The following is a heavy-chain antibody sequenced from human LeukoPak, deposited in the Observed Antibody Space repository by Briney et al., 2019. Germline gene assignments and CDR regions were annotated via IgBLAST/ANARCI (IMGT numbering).Heavy chain of an antibody. CDR2: VFHSGNT. V-gene: IGHV4-38-2*02. CDR3: ARDRSVGVLPAPPFDF. D-gene: IGHD6-6*01. CDR1: GYSISSTYY. J-gene: IGHJ4*02. Sequence: SETLSLTCTVSGYSISSTYYWGWIRQPPGKGLEWVGSVFHSGNTYYNPSLKSRLTISADTSKNQFSLTLTSVTAADMAVYYCARDRSVGVLPAPPFDFWGQGTLVTVSS.